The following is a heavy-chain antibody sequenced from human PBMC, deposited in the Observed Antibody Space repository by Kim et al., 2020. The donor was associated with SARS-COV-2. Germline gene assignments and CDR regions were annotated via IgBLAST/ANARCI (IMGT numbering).Heavy chain of an antibody. V-gene: IGHV3-9*01. Sequence: GGSLRLSCAASGFTFGDYAMHWVRQAPGKGLEWVSGISWNSGSIGYADSVKGRFTISRDNAKNSLYLQMNSLRAEDTALYYCAKAWEMFGATGTDDAFDIWGQGTMVTVSS. CDR3: AKAWEMFGATGTDDAFDI. D-gene: IGHD1-26*01. CDR2: ISWNSGSI. J-gene: IGHJ3*02. CDR1: GFTFGDYA.